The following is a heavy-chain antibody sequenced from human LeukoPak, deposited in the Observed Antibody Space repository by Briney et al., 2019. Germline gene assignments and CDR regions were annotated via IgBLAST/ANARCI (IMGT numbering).Heavy chain of an antibody. Sequence: ASVKVSCKVSGYTLTELSMHWVRQAPGKGLEWMGGFDPEDGETINAQKFQGRVTMTEDTSTDTAYMELSSLRSEDTAVYYCATTVGIPPRPGGHLFDYWGQGTLVTVSS. D-gene: IGHD5-18*01. V-gene: IGHV1-24*01. CDR2: FDPEDGET. J-gene: IGHJ4*02. CDR1: GYTLTELS. CDR3: ATTVGIPPRPGGHLFDY.